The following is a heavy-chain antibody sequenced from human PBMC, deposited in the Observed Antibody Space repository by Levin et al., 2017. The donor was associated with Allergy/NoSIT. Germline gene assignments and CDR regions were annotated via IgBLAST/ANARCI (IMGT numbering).Heavy chain of an antibody. V-gene: IGHV4-31*03. CDR3: ARGQYSGYDSAGGVGFDN. D-gene: IGHD5-12*01. Sequence: PSETLSLTCTVSGGSISSGGNYWSWIRQHPGKGLEWIGYIYYSGSTYYNPSLKSRVTISVDTSKTQFSLKLSSVTAADTAVYYCARGQYSGYDSAGGVGFDNWGQGTLVTVSS. CDR2: IYYSGST. CDR1: GGSISSGGNY. J-gene: IGHJ4*02.